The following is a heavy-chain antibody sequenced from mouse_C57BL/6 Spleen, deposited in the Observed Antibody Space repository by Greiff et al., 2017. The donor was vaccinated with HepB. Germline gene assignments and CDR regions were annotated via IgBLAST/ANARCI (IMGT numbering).Heavy chain of an antibody. CDR1: GYTFTDYY. CDR3: ADYYGSSYGY. V-gene: IGHV1-19*01. J-gene: IGHJ2*01. CDR2: INPYNGGT. D-gene: IGHD1-1*01. Sequence: EVQLQESGPVLVKPGASVKMSCKASGYTFTDYYMNWVKQSHGKSLEWIGVINPYNGGTSYNQKFKGKATLTVDKSSSTAYMELNSLTSEDSAVYYCADYYGSSYGYWGQGTTLTVSS.